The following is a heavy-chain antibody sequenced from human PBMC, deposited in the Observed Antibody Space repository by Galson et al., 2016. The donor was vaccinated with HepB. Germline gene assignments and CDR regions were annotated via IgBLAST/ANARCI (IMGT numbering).Heavy chain of an antibody. D-gene: IGHD3-10*01. V-gene: IGHV4-61*01. J-gene: IGHJ5*02. CDR3: VRDQGLRGWFDP. CDR2: LYNSGTT. CDR1: GDPKGIISRNW. Sequence: ETLSLTCSVSGDPKGIISRNWWSWVRQLPGKGLEWIGCLYNSGTTTYNPSLKSRVTISVDTSKDQFSLMLTSVTTADTAVYYCVRDQGLRGWFDPWGQGTLVTVSS.